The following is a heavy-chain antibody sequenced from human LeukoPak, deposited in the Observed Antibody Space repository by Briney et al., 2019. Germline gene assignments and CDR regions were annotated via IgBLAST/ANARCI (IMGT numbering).Heavy chain of an antibody. CDR3: ARLGDYSNKD. V-gene: IGHV3-53*01. Sequence: GGSLRLSFAASGFTVSSHYMGWVRQAPGKGLEWVSVTDSGGSTSYADSVKGRFTISRDTSKNTLYLQMNGLRAEDTAVYYCARLGDYSNKDWGQGTLVTVSS. CDR1: GFTVSSHY. D-gene: IGHD4-11*01. J-gene: IGHJ4*02. CDR2: TDSGGST.